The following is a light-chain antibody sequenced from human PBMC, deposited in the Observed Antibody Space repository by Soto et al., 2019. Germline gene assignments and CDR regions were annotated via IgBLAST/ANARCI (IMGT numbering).Light chain of an antibody. V-gene: IGLV1-44*01. CDR2: SNN. CDR3: AAWDDSLNGPV. CDR1: SSNIGINT. J-gene: IGLJ3*02. Sequence: QAVVTQPPSASGTPGQRCTISCSGSSSNIGINTVNWYQQLPGAAPKLLIYSNNQRPSGVPDRFSGSKSGTSASLAISGLQSEDEADYYCAAWDDSLNGPVFGGGTQLTGL.